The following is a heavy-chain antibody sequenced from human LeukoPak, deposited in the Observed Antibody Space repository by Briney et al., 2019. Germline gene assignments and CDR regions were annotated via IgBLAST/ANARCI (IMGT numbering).Heavy chain of an antibody. Sequence: QTGGSLRLSCVASGFTFGSYAMSWVRQAPGKGLQWVSSIGGLAGSTLYADSVKGRFTISRDNAKNSLYLQMNSLRAEDMAVYYCAKIPQYSSLDYWGQGTLVTVSS. CDR2: IGGLAGST. CDR3: AKIPQYSSLDY. V-gene: IGHV3-23*01. D-gene: IGHD6-6*01. J-gene: IGHJ4*02. CDR1: GFTFGSYA.